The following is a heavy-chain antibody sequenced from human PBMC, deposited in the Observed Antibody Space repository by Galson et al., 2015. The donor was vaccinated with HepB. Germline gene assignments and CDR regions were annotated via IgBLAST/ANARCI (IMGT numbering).Heavy chain of an antibody. CDR2: FDPEDGET. Sequence: SVKVSCKVSGYTLTELSMHWVRQAPGKGLEWMGGFDPEDGETIYAQKFQDRVTMTEDTSTDTAYMELSSLRSEDTAVYYCATDRFFSGAFDIWGQGTMVTVSS. D-gene: IGHD3-3*01. CDR1: GYTLTELS. J-gene: IGHJ3*02. V-gene: IGHV1-24*01. CDR3: ATDRFFSGAFDI.